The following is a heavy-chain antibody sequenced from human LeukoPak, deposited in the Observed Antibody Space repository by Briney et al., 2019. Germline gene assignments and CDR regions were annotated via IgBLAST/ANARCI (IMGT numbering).Heavy chain of an antibody. V-gene: IGHV3-30-3*01. CDR3: ASLEIVVMVAVPFESNWFDP. Sequence: GGSLRLSCAASGFTFSSYAMHCVRQAPGKGLEWVAVISYDGSNKYYADSVKGRFTISRDNSKNTLYLQMNSLRAEDTAVYYCASLEIVVMVAVPFESNWFDPWGQGTLVTVSS. CDR1: GFTFSSYA. D-gene: IGHD2-15*01. J-gene: IGHJ5*02. CDR2: ISYDGSNK.